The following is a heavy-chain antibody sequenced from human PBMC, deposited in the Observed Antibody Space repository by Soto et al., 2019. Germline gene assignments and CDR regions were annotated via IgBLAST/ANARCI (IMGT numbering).Heavy chain of an antibody. CDR1: GGSISSGGYY. CDR2: IYYSGST. V-gene: IGHV4-31*03. CDR3: AREERRGNWCDP. Sequence: QVQLQESGPGLVKPSQTLSLTCTVSGGSISSGGYYWSWIRQHPGKGLEWLGYIYYSGSTYYNPPLKSRVTIPVDTSKNQFSLKLSSVTAADTAVYYWAREERRGNWCDPWGQGTLVTVSS. D-gene: IGHD1-1*01. J-gene: IGHJ5*02.